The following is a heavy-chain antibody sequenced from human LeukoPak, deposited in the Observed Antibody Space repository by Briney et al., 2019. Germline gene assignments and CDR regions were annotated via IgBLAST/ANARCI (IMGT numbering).Heavy chain of an antibody. V-gene: IGHV3-53*01. CDR2: IYSGGST. CDR3: ARADSSGYQYYFDY. Sequence: QPGGSLRLSCAASGFTVSSNYMSWVRQAPGKGLEWVSVIYSGGSTYYADSVKGRFTISRDNSKNTLYLQMNSLRAEDTAVYYCARADSSGYQYYFDYWGQGTLVTVSS. J-gene: IGHJ4*02. D-gene: IGHD3-22*01. CDR1: GFTVSSNY.